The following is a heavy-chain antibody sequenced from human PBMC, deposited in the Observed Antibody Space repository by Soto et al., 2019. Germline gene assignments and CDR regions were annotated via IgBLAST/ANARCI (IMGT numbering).Heavy chain of an antibody. CDR3: ASKALSSSRAYPPEYNWFDP. J-gene: IGHJ5*02. V-gene: IGHV3-23*01. Sequence: EVQLLESGGGLVQPGGSLRLSCAASGFTFSSYAMSWVRQAPGKGLDLVSAISGSGGSTYYADSVKGRFTISRDNSKNTMYLQMNSLRAADTAVYYWASKALSSSRAYPPEYNWFDPWGQGALVTVAS. CDR2: ISGSGGST. D-gene: IGHD6-13*01. CDR1: GFTFSSYA.